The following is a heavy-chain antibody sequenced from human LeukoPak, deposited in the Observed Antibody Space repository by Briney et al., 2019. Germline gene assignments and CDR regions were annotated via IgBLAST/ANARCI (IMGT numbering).Heavy chain of an antibody. V-gene: IGHV3-30-3*01. J-gene: IGHJ4*02. CDR1: GFTFSSYA. CDR2: ISYDGSNK. CDR3: ARGVVDYGDFFDY. Sequence: PGRSLRLSCAASGFTFSSYAMHWVRQAPGKGLEWVAVISYDGSNKYYADSVKGRFTISRDNSKNTLYLQMNSLRAEDTAVYYCARGVVDYGDFFDYWGQGTLVTVSS. D-gene: IGHD4-17*01.